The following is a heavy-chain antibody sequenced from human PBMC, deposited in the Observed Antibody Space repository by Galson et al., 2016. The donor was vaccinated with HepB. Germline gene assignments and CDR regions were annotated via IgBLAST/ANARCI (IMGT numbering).Heavy chain of an antibody. J-gene: IGHJ5*02. D-gene: IGHD1-20*01. Sequence: TLSLTCSVSGGSIGSGNHYWNWIRQHPGRGLEYIGYISYTGSTYYNPSLKSRVTISVDTSKNQFSLKLSSLTAADTAVYYCAREGLTYPHWFGPWGQGTLVTVSS. CDR1: GGSIGSGNHY. CDR2: ISYTGST. CDR3: AREGLTYPHWFGP. V-gene: IGHV4-31*03.